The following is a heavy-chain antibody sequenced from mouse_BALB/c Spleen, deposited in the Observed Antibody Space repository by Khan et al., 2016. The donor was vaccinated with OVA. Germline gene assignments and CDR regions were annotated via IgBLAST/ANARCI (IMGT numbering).Heavy chain of an antibody. CDR2: ITYSGNT. CDR3: ARSYGSWAMDY. D-gene: IGHD1-1*01. V-gene: IGHV3-8*02. CDR1: GDSITSGF. Sequence: EVQLQESGPSLVKPSQTLSLTCSVTGDSITSGFWNWIRKFPGNKFEYLGYITYSGNTYYTPYLKSRISITRDTSKSQYYLQLNSVTTEDTATYYCARSYGSWAMDYWGQGTSVTVSS. J-gene: IGHJ4*01.